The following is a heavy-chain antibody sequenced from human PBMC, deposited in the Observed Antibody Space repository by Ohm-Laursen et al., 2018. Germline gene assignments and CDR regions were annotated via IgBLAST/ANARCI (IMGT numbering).Heavy chain of an antibody. Sequence: SLRLSCSASGFTFSSYEINWVRQAPGKGLEWVSYISSSGNTIYYADSVKGRFTISRDNAKNSLYLQMNSLRAEDTAVYYCARGEAYYGSAGYPFDYWGQGTLVTVSS. D-gene: IGHD3-22*01. CDR3: ARGEAYYGSAGYPFDY. CDR1: GFTFSSYE. V-gene: IGHV3-48*03. J-gene: IGHJ4*02. CDR2: ISSSGNTI.